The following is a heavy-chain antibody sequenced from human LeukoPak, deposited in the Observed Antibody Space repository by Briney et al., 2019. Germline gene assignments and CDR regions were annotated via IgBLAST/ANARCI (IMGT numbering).Heavy chain of an antibody. J-gene: IGHJ4*02. Sequence: WVRQPPGKGLEWIGSIYYSGNTYYNASLKSQVSISIDTSKNQFSLRLTSVTAADTAVYYCARQTGSGLFILPGGQGTLVTVSS. V-gene: IGHV4-39*01. CDR3: ARQTGSGLFILP. CDR2: IYYSGNT. D-gene: IGHD3/OR15-3a*01.